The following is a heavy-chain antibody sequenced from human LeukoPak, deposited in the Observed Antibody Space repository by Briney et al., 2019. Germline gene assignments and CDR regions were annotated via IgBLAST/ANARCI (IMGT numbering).Heavy chain of an antibody. CDR3: ARRRITMVRGVIKGRNFDY. CDR1: GYSISSGYY. CDR2: IYHSGST. D-gene: IGHD3-10*01. Sequence: SETLSLTCTVSGYSISSGYYWGWIRQPPGKGLEWIGSIYHSGSTYYNPSLKSRVTISADTSKNQFSLKLSSVTAADTAVYYCARRRITMVRGVIKGRNFDYWGQGTLVTVSS. V-gene: IGHV4-38-2*02. J-gene: IGHJ4*02.